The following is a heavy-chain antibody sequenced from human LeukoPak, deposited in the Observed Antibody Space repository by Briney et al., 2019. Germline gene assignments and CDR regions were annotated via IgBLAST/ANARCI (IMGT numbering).Heavy chain of an antibody. V-gene: IGHV3-23*01. CDR2: ISGSGGNT. Sequence: GGSLRLSCAASGFTFSSYGRSWARQAPGKGLEWVSGISGSGGNTYYADSVKGRFTISRDNSKNTLYLQMSSLRAEDTAVYFCVRGYSFGPYGMDVWGQGTTVTVSS. J-gene: IGHJ6*02. CDR3: VRGYSFGPYGMDV. CDR1: GFTFSSYG. D-gene: IGHD2-15*01.